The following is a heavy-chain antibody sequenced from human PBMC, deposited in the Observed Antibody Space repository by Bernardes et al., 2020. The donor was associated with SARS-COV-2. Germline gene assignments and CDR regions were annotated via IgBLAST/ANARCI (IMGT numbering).Heavy chain of an antibody. D-gene: IGHD3-10*01. CDR1: GYTFTSYD. Sequence: ASVKVSCKASGYTFTSYDINWVRQATGQGLEWMGWMNPNSGNTGYAQKFQGRVTMTRNTSISTAYMELNSLRAEDTAVYYCANLLSWYYYSSGRFVDYWGQGNLGTVSS. V-gene: IGHV1-8*01. CDR2: MNPNSGNT. J-gene: IGHJ4*02. CDR3: ANLLSWYYYSSGRFVDY.